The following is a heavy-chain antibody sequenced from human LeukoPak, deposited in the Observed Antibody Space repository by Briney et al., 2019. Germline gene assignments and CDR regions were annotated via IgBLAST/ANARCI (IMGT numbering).Heavy chain of an antibody. D-gene: IGHD5-18*01. CDR1: GFTVSSNY. CDR2: IYSGGST. V-gene: IGHV3-53*01. Sequence: TGGSLRLSCAASGFTVSSNYMSWVRQAPGKGREWVSVIYSGGSTYYADSVKGRFTISRDNSKNTLYLQMNSLRAEDTAVYYCARGGYRYGHHYWGQGTLVTVSS. J-gene: IGHJ4*02. CDR3: ARGGYRYGHHY.